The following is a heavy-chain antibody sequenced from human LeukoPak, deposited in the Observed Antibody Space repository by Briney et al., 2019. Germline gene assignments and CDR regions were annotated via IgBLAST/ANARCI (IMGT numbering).Heavy chain of an antibody. D-gene: IGHD3-22*01. CDR2: IYYSGST. J-gene: IGHJ3*01. V-gene: IGHV4-59*01. CDR3: ARGTGAYYYL. Sequence: SETLSLTCTVSGGSISDYYWSWIRQPPGKGLEWIGYIYYSGSTKYNPYLKSRVTISVDTSKNQFSLKLSSVTAADTALYYCARGTGAYYYLWGQGTMVTVSS. CDR1: GGSISDYY.